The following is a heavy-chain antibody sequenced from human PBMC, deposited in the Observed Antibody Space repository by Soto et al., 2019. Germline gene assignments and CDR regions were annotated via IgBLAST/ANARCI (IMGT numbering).Heavy chain of an antibody. D-gene: IGHD1-26*01. J-gene: IGHJ4*02. CDR1: GGSVSSAKYY. V-gene: IGHV4-61*01. CDR3: ARTREGSYDPAIFDY. CDR2: IYNTGNT. Sequence: SETLSLTCSVSGGSVSSAKYYWSWIRQPPGKGLDWIGHIYNTGNTKYNLSLKSRVTISVDTSKNQFSLRLNSVTAADTAVYYCARTREGSYDPAIFDYWVQGTLVTVSS.